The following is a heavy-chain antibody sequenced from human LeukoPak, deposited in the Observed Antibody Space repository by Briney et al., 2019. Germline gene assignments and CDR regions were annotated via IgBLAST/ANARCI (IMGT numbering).Heavy chain of an antibody. CDR2: ISSAGGTI. CDR1: GFRFIVHY. CDR3: ARGAGDFDF. Sequence: PGGSLRLSCAASGFRFIVHYMSWVRQAPGKGLEWISYISSAGGTIYYADSVKGRFTISRDMAKNSLYPQMNSLRAEATAVYYCARGAGDFDFWGQGTLVTVSS. J-gene: IGHJ4*02. D-gene: IGHD3-10*01. V-gene: IGHV3-11*01.